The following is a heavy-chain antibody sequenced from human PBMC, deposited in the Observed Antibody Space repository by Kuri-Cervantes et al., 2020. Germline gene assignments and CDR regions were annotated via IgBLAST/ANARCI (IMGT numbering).Heavy chain of an antibody. V-gene: IGHV3-30-3*01. J-gene: IGHJ2*01. CDR1: GFTVSSNY. Sequence: GESLKISCAASGFTVSSNYMSWVRQAPGKGLEWVAVISYDGSNKYYADSVKGRFTISRDNAKNSLYLQMNSLRAEDTAVYYCARVFDLWGRGTLVTVSS. CDR3: ARVFDL. CDR2: ISYDGSNK.